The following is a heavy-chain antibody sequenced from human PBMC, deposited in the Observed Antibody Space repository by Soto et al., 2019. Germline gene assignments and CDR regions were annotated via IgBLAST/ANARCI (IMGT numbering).Heavy chain of an antibody. CDR3: ARSLTGYYKGSNWFDP. CDR1: GDTFNAYY. Sequence: SVKVSCKASGDTFNAYYIHWVRQAPGQGLEWMGGIIPIFGTANYAQKFQGRVTITADKSTSTAYMELSSLRSEDTAVYYCARSLTGYYKGSNWFDPWGQGTLVTVSS. V-gene: IGHV1-69*06. D-gene: IGHD3-9*01. CDR2: IIPIFGTA. J-gene: IGHJ5*02.